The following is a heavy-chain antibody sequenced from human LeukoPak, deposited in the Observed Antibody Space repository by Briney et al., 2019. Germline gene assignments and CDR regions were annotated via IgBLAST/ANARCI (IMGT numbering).Heavy chain of an antibody. CDR3: ARDQEQWLSNWFDP. D-gene: IGHD6-19*01. CDR2: ISAYNGNT. CDR1: GYTFTSYY. Sequence: GASVKVSCKASGYTFTSYYMHWVRQAPGQGLEWMGWISAYNGNTNYAQKLQGRVTMTTDTSTSTAYMELRSLRSDDTAVYYCARDQEQWLSNWFDPWGQGTLVTVSS. J-gene: IGHJ5*02. V-gene: IGHV1-18*04.